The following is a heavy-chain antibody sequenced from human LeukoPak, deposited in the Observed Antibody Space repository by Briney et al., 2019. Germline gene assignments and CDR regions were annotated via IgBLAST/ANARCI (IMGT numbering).Heavy chain of an antibody. CDR1: GFTFTSHG. J-gene: IGHJ5*01. Sequence: GGSLRLSCAASGFTFTSHGMHWVRQAPGKGLEWVAHIRYDGSNKYYADSVKGRFTISRDDSKKMLYLQMNSLRPEDTAVYYCARGPRSGGITMIRGVKDRGWFDFWGQGTLVTVSS. CDR3: ARGPRSGGITMIRGVKDRGWFDF. D-gene: IGHD3-10*01. CDR2: IRYDGSNK. V-gene: IGHV3-30*02.